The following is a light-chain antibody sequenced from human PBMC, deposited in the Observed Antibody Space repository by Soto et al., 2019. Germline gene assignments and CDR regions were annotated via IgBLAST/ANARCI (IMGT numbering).Light chain of an antibody. V-gene: IGKV1-5*01. Sequence: DIAMTQFPSTLSATVWDRLPITCRASQSISAWLAWYQQKPGKAPKLLIYDASNLESGAPSRCSGSGSATQFILTISNMQPDDFATDDCQHYETYWTFVQGTKVNIK. CDR1: QSISAW. CDR2: DAS. J-gene: IGKJ1*01. CDR3: QHYETYWT.